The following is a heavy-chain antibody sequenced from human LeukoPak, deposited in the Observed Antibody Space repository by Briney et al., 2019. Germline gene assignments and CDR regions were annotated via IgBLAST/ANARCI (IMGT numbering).Heavy chain of an antibody. CDR3: ARGGGFDF. V-gene: IGHV3-23*01. D-gene: IGHD4-23*01. CDR2: ITSGSGRT. CDR1: GFTFSTYA. J-gene: IGHJ4*02. Sequence: GGSLRLSCAASGFTFSTYAMSWVRQAPGKGLEWVSLITSGSGRTYYADSVRGRFAISRDNSKNTVYLQMNSLRDEDTAVYYCARGGGFDFWGQGTLVTVSS.